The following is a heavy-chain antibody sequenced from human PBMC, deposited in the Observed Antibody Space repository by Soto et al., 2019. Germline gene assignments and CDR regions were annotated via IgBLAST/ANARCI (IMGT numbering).Heavy chain of an antibody. J-gene: IGHJ4*02. D-gene: IGHD1-26*01. V-gene: IGHV3-30-3*01. Sequence: LRLSCAASGFTVSSYAMHWVRQAPGQRLEWEAVISYDGSNKYCADSVKGRFTISRDNSKNTLYLQMNSLRAEDTAVYYCARDVNIRVVGAYSIDFWGQGTLVTVSS. CDR1: GFTVSSYA. CDR3: ARDVNIRVVGAYSIDF. CDR2: ISYDGSNK.